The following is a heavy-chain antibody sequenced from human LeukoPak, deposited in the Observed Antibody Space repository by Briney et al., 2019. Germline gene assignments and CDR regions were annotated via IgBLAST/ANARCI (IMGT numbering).Heavy chain of an antibody. Sequence: PSETLSLTCTVSGGSISSYYWSWIRQPPGKGLEWIGYIYYSGSTNYNPSLKSRVTISVDTSKNQFSLKLSSVTAADTAVYYCARVWGNDSSGYAIDYWGQGTLVTVYS. D-gene: IGHD3-22*01. V-gene: IGHV4-59*08. CDR3: ARVWGNDSSGYAIDY. CDR2: IYYSGST. J-gene: IGHJ4*02. CDR1: GGSISSYY.